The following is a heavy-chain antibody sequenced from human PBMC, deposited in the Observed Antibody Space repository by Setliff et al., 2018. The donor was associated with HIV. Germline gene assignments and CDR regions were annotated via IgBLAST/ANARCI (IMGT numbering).Heavy chain of an antibody. Sequence: GESLKISCAASGFTFSGAEIHWVRQAAGKGLEWVGRIRSKADMYATDYGASAKGRFIISRDDSKKTAYLQMNTLRAEDTAMYYCLLPCTSGWHNWADPWGQGTLVTVSS. CDR1: GFTFSGAE. J-gene: IGHJ5*02. V-gene: IGHV3-73*01. CDR3: LLPCTSGWHNWADP. CDR2: IRSKADMYAT. D-gene: IGHD6-19*01.